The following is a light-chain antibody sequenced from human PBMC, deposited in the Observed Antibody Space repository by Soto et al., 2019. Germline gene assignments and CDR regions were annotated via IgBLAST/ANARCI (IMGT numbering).Light chain of an antibody. J-gene: IGLJ1*01. CDR2: GNN. V-gene: IGLV1-44*01. CDR3: AAWDDSLNGDV. CDR1: TSNIGSNA. Sequence: QSVVTQPPSASGTPGQRVTISCSGSTSNIGSNAVSWYQQLPGTAPKLLIYGNNQRPSGVPDRFSGSKSGTSASLAISGLQSDDETDYYCAAWDDSLNGDVFGTGTKVTVL.